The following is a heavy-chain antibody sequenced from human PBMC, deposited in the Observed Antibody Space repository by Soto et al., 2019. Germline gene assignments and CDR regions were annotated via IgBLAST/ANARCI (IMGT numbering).Heavy chain of an antibody. CDR1: GGSISSGGYS. V-gene: IGHV4-30-2*01. CDR2: IYHSGST. J-gene: IGHJ4*02. Sequence: SETLSLTCAVSGGSISSGGYSWSRIRQAPGKGLEWIGYIYHSGSTYYNPSLKSRVTISVDRSKNQFSLNLNSVTAADTAVYYCARATAAVTGAFDYWGQGTLVTVSS. CDR3: ARATAAVTGAFDY. D-gene: IGHD3-10*01.